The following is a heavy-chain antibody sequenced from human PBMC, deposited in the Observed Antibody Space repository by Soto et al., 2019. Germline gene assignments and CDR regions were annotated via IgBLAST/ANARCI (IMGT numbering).Heavy chain of an antibody. CDR1: GGSISSGDYY. V-gene: IGHV4-61*08. CDR2: IYYSGST. Sequence: SETLSLTCTVSGGSISSGDYYWSWIRQPPGKGLEWIGYIYYSGSTNYNPSLKSRVTISVDTSKNQFSLKLTPPTAADTAVYYCARDSGSYYDYWGQGTLVTVSS. J-gene: IGHJ4*02. CDR3: ARDSGSYYDY. D-gene: IGHD1-26*01.